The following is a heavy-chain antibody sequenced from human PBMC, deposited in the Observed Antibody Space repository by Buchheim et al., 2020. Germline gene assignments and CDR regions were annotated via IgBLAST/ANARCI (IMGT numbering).Heavy chain of an antibody. V-gene: IGHV3-21*01. CDR2: ITTNGGLT. J-gene: IGHJ5*02. CDR1: GFDFSSYN. Sequence: EVQLLESGGGLVKPGGSLRLSCAASGFDFSSYNMNWVRQAPGKGLEWISCITTNGGLTYYADSVRGRFNISRDNARRSLFLQINNLRADDTAVYFCTRATWGNWFDPWGQGTL. D-gene: IGHD3-16*01. CDR3: TRATWGNWFDP.